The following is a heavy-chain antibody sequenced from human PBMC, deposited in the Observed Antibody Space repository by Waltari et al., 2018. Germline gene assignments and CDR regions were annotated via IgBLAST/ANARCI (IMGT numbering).Heavy chain of an antibody. V-gene: IGHV1-2*06. CDR2: NNPNSGGT. J-gene: IGHJ4*02. D-gene: IGHD3-22*01. CDR3: ARVATVSGYYYLFDY. Sequence: QVQLVQSGAEVKKPGASVKVSCKASGYTFTGYYMHWVRQAPGQGLEWMGRNNPNSGGTNYAQKFKGRGTITRDTSASTAYMELSSLRSEDTAVYYCARVATVSGYYYLFDYWGQGTLVTVSS. CDR1: GYTFTGYY.